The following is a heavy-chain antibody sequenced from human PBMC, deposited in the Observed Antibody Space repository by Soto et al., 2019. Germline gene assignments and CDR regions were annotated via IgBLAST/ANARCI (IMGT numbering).Heavy chain of an antibody. D-gene: IGHD6-13*01. CDR1: GFTFTNYG. CDR3: AKFWGPIPATVDDY. J-gene: IGHJ4*02. Sequence: QVQLVESGGGVVQPGRSLRLSCAASGFTFTNYGIHWVRQAPGKGLEWVAVISYDGRKTYYADYVKGRFTISRDISKHTLYLQMNSLRAEDTAVYYCAKFWGPIPATVDDYCGQGTLVTVSS. CDR2: ISYDGRKT. V-gene: IGHV3-30*18.